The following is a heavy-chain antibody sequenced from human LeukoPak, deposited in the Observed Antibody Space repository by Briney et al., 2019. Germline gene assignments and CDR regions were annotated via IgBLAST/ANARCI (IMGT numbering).Heavy chain of an antibody. D-gene: IGHD1-14*01. V-gene: IGHV1-69*04. CDR2: IIPILGIA. Sequence: GASVKVSCKASGGTFSSYAISWVRQAPGQGLEWMGRIIPILGIANYAQKFQGRVAITADKSTSTAYMELSSLRSEDTAVYYCAIPEGVPGDNWFDPWGQGTLVTVSX. CDR1: GGTFSSYA. CDR3: AIPEGVPGDNWFDP. J-gene: IGHJ5*02.